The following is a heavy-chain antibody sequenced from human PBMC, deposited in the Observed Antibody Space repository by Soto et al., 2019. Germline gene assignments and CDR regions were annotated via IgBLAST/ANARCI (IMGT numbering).Heavy chain of an antibody. CDR3: ARQGFVVVVAATLNWFDP. V-gene: IGHV4-39*01. Sequence: SETLSLTCTVSGGSISSSSYYWGWIRQPPGKGLEWIGSIYYSGSTYYNPSLKSRVTISVDTSKNQFSLKLSSVTAADTAVYYCARQGFVVVVAATLNWFDPWGQGTLVTVSS. J-gene: IGHJ5*02. CDR1: GGSISSSSYY. CDR2: IYYSGST. D-gene: IGHD2-15*01.